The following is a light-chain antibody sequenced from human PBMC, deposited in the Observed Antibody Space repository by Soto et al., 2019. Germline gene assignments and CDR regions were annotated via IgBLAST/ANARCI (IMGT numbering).Light chain of an antibody. CDR1: QDINIY. J-gene: IGKJ4*01. CDR3: QQYLNLLT. V-gene: IGKV1-33*01. CDR2: DAS. Sequence: DIQMTQSPSSLSASVGDRVTITCQASQDINIYLNWYQQKPGKAPKLLIYDASNLETGVPSRFSGSGSGTEFTFTISRLQPEDIETYFCQQYLNLLTFGGGTKVEIK.